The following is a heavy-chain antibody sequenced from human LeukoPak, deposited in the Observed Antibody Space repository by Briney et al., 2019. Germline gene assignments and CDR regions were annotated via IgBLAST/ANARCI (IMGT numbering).Heavy chain of an antibody. Sequence: GGSLRLSCAASGFTFSSAWINWVRQAPGKGLEWVSAISGSGGSTYYADSVKGRFTISRDNSKNTLYLQMNSLRAEDTAVYYCAKALGDYYYYYGMDVWGQGTTVTVSS. J-gene: IGHJ6*02. CDR3: AKALGDYYYYYGMDV. D-gene: IGHD2-21*02. CDR2: ISGSGGST. V-gene: IGHV3-23*01. CDR1: GFTFSSAW.